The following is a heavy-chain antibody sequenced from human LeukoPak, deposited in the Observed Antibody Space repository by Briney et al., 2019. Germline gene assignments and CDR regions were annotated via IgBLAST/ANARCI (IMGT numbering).Heavy chain of an antibody. Sequence: GGSLRLSCAAPGFTFSAYWMSWVRQAPGKGLNWVANIKQDGSEKYYVDSVKGRFTISRDNAKNSLYLQMNSLRVEDTAVYYCTRYIADCSGSPSPSAFNIWGQGTMVTVSS. J-gene: IGHJ3*02. CDR3: TRYIADCSGSPSPSAFNI. V-gene: IGHV3-7*02. CDR2: IKQDGSEK. CDR1: GFTFSAYW. D-gene: IGHD2-15*01.